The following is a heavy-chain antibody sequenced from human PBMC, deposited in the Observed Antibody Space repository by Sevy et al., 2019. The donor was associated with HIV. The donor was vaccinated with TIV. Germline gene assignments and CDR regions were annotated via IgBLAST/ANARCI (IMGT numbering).Heavy chain of an antibody. CDR3: ARDLEFYDYGDYGPAFMPDY. J-gene: IGHJ4*02. CDR1: GFTFSTYG. CDR2: IWFDGSNT. Sequence: GGSLRLSCAASGFTFSTYGMHWVRQAPGKGLEWVAVIWFDGSNTYYADSVKGRFTISRDIAKKTLHLQMNSLRAEDTAVYYGARDLEFYDYGDYGPAFMPDYWGQGTLVTVSS. D-gene: IGHD4-17*01. V-gene: IGHV3-33*01.